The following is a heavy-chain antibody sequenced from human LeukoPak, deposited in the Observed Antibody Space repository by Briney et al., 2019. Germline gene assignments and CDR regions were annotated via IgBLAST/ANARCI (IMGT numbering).Heavy chain of an antibody. J-gene: IGHJ1*01. V-gene: IGHV4-59*08. Sequence: SETLSLTCTVSGGSITNYYWSWVRKPPGKGLEWIGYIYYSGSTHYNPSLMSRVTISVDTSKNQFSLKLSSVTAADTAVYFCASPRGDDSGGYFTWYFHHWGQGIPVTVSS. CDR1: GGSITNYY. CDR2: IYYSGST. D-gene: IGHD3-22*01. CDR3: ASPRGDDSGGYFTWYFHH.